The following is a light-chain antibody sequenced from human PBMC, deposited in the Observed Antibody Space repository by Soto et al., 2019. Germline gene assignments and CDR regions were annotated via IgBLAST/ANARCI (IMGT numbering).Light chain of an antibody. CDR3: QQYNNWPQP. J-gene: IGKJ1*01. Sequence: EIVMSQSPATLSVSPGERATLSCRASQSVSSNLAWYQQKPGQAPRLFIYGASTRATGIQASFSGSGSGKEFTLTISGLQSEDLAVYYCQQYNNWPQPFGQGTRWIS. CDR2: GAS. CDR1: QSVSSN. V-gene: IGKV3-15*01.